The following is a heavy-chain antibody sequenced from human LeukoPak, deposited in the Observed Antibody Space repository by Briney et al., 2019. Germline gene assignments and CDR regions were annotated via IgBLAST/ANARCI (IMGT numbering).Heavy chain of an antibody. CDR3: ARGYSGYGRVDY. CDR1: GYSISSGYY. D-gene: IGHD5-12*01. Sequence: SETLSLTCTVSGYSISSGYYWGWIRQPPGKGLEWIGSIYHSGSTYYNPSLKSRVTISVDTSKNQFSLKLSSVTAADTAVYYCARGYSGYGRVDYWGQGTLLTVSS. CDR2: IYHSGST. J-gene: IGHJ4*02. V-gene: IGHV4-38-2*02.